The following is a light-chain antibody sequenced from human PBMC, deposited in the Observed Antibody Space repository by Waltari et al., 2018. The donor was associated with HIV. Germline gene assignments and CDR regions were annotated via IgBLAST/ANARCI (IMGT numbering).Light chain of an antibody. CDR1: SSKIESNT. CDR3: AAWDDSLNGWV. CDR2: SNN. J-gene: IGLJ3*02. Sequence: QSVLTQPSSASGTPGQRVAIPCSGSSSKIESNTVTWYQQLPGTAPKLLVYSNNQRPSGVPDRISGSKSGTSASLAISGLQSEDEADYYCAAWDDSLNGWVFGGGTKLTVL. V-gene: IGLV1-44*01.